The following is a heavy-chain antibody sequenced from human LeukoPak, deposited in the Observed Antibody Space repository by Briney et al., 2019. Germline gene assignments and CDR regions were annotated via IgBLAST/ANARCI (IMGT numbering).Heavy chain of an antibody. Sequence: ASVKVSCKASGYTFTGYYMHWVRQAPGQGLEWMGWINPNSGGTNYAQKFQGRVTMTRDTSISTAYMELSRLRSDDTAVHYCARGFSAARAHFWYFQHWGQGTLVTVSS. CDR2: INPNSGGT. V-gene: IGHV1-2*02. CDR3: ARGFSAARAHFWYFQH. D-gene: IGHD6-6*01. J-gene: IGHJ1*01. CDR1: GYTFTGYY.